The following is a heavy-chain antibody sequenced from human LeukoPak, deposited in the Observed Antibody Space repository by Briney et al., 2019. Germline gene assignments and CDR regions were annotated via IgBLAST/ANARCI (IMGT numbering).Heavy chain of an antibody. Sequence: GGSLRLSCAASGFTFSNYDMNWVRQAPGKGLEWVSYISSSSTTTYYADSVKGRFTISRDNAKNSLYLQMNSLRAEDTAVYYCARVPPNTVPPLKYFDYWGRGTLVPVSS. CDR3: ARVPPNTVPPLKYFDY. J-gene: IGHJ4*02. CDR1: GFTFSNYD. V-gene: IGHV3-48*04. CDR2: ISSSSTTT. D-gene: IGHD4-17*01.